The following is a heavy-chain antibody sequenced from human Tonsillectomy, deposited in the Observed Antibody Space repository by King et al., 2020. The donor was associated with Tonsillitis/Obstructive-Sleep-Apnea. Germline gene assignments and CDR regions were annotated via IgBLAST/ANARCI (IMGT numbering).Heavy chain of an antibody. CDR2: IWYDGSNK. J-gene: IGHJ4*02. Sequence: VQLVESGGGVVQPGRSLRLSCAASGFTFSSYGMHWVRQAPGKGLEWVAVIWYDGSNKYYADSVKGRFTISRDNSKNTLYLQMNSLRAEDTAVYYCARVKFFEGGDPPLDYWGQGTLVTVSS. CDR3: ARVKFFEGGDPPLDY. D-gene: IGHD4-17*01. V-gene: IGHV3-33*01. CDR1: GFTFSSYG.